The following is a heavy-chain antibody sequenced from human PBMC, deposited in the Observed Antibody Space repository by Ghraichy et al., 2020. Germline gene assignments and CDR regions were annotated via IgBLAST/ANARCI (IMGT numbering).Heavy chain of an antibody. CDR3: ARLWCSSTSCYTPGLDGMDV. Sequence: SETLSLTCTVSGGSISSSRYYWGWIRQPPGKGLEWIGSIYYSGSTYYNPSLKSRVTISVDTSKNQFSLKLSSVTAADTAVYYCARLWCSSTSCYTPGLDGMDVWGQGTTVTVSS. CDR1: GGSISSSRYY. J-gene: IGHJ6*02. D-gene: IGHD2-2*02. V-gene: IGHV4-39*01. CDR2: IYYSGST.